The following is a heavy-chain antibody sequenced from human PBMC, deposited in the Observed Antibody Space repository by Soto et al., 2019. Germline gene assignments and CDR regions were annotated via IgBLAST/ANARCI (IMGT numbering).Heavy chain of an antibody. D-gene: IGHD3-22*01. V-gene: IGHV4-39*01. CDR3: ARPQGGWLSYFDY. J-gene: IGHJ4*02. CDR2: IYYLGNT. CDR1: GGSISSGSSY. Sequence: SETLSLTCTVSGGSISSGSSYWGWIRQPPGKGLEWIESIYYLGNTYYNPSLKGRVSISVDTSENQFSLKLRSVTAADTVLYYCARPQGGWLSYFDYWGQGTLVTVSS.